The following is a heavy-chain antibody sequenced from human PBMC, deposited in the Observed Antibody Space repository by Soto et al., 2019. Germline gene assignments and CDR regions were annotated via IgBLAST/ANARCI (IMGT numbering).Heavy chain of an antibody. V-gene: IGHV3-23*01. Sequence: GGSLRLSCAASGFTFSSYALSWVRQAPGKGLEWVSAISGSGGSTYYADSVKGRFTISRDNSKNTLYLQMNSLRAEDTAVYYCAKDKHSSSWANWFDPWGQGTLVTVPQ. CDR1: GFTFSSYA. CDR2: ISGSGGST. D-gene: IGHD6-13*01. J-gene: IGHJ5*02. CDR3: AKDKHSSSWANWFDP.